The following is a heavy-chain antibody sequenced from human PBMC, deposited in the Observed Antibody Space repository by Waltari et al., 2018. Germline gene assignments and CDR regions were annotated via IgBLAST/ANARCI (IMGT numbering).Heavy chain of an antibody. CDR2: INPIFGTA. CDR1: GGTFSSYA. J-gene: IGHJ4*02. Sequence: QVQLVQSGAEVKKPGSSVKVSGKASGGTFSSYAISWVRQAPGQGLEWMGGINPIFGTANYAQKFQGRGTITGEESKRTGYMGLSSLRSEDTAVDYCAGSIGGVVAAPLDYWGQGTLVTVSS. CDR3: AGSIGGVVAAPLDY. D-gene: IGHD2-15*01. V-gene: IGHV1-69*13.